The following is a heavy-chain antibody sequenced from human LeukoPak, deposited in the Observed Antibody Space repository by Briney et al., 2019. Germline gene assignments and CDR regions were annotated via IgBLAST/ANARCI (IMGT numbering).Heavy chain of an antibody. CDR1: GFTFSSYE. D-gene: IGHD6-6*01. V-gene: IGHV3-48*03. CDR2: ISSSGSTI. J-gene: IGHJ6*03. Sequence: GGSLRLSCAASGFTFSSYEMNWVRQAPGKGLEWVSYISSSGSTIYYADSVKGRFTISRDNAKNTLYLQMNSLRAEDTAVYYCAKSCSSYYYYYYMDVWGKGTTVTVSS. CDR3: AKSCSSYYYYYYMDV.